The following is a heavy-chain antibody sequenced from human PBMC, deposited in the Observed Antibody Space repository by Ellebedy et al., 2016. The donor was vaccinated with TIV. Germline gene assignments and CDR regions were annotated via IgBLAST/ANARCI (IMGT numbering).Heavy chain of an antibody. Sequence: SVKVSCXASVYTFTSYDINWVRQPTGQGLEWMGWMNPNSGNTGYAQKFQGRVTMTRNTSISTAYMELSSLRSEDTAVYYCARGGEPMITYYYGMDVWGQGTTVTVSS. CDR3: ARGGEPMITYYYGMDV. CDR1: VYTFTSYD. D-gene: IGHD3-22*01. V-gene: IGHV1-8*01. CDR2: MNPNSGNT. J-gene: IGHJ6*02.